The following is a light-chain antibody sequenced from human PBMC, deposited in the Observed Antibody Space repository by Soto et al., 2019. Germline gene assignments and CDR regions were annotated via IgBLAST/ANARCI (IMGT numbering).Light chain of an antibody. V-gene: IGKV1-33*01. J-gene: IGKJ5*01. Sequence: DIHMTQSASTLSASVGYRFTITCRAIQSISSWLAWYQQKPGKAPKLLIYDASNLQTGVPSRFSGSGSGTDFTFTISSLQAEDIATYYCQQFGDLPITFGQGTRLEIK. CDR3: QQFGDLPIT. CDR1: QSISSW. CDR2: DAS.